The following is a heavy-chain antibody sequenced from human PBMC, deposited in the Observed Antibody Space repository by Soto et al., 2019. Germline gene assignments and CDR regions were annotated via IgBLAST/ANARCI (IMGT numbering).Heavy chain of an antibody. J-gene: IGHJ6*02. CDR1: GITFSTYA. CDR2: MGSNGADK. CDR3: AADYLRHNSLNGYYYSYGMDV. Sequence: GVSLRLSCAASGITFSTYAMSWVCRAPGKGLEWVSTMGSNGADKQYADFVKGRFTVSRDSSKSTFSLQMNSLRAEDTAVYYCAADYLRHNSLNGYYYSYGMDVWGQGTTVTVSS. V-gene: IGHV3-23*01. D-gene: IGHD4-17*01.